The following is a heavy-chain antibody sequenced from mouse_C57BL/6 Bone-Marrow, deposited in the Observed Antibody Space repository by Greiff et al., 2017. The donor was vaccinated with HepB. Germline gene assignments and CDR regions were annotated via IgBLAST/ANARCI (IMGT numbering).Heavy chain of an antibody. J-gene: IGHJ2*01. CDR2: IYPGGGYT. V-gene: IGHV1-63*01. CDR3: ARWGPTTVVEYYFDY. D-gene: IGHD1-1*01. CDR1: GYTFTNYW. Sequence: QVQLQQSGAELVRPGTSVKMSCKASGYTFTNYWIGWAKQRPGHGLEWIGDIYPGGGYTNYNEKFKGKATLTVDKSSSTAYMQFSSLTSEDSAIYYCARWGPTTVVEYYFDYWGQGTTLTVSS.